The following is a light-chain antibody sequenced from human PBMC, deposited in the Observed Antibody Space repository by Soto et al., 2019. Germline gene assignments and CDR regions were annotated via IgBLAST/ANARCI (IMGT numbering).Light chain of an antibody. CDR3: QVWDSSLLHHV. J-gene: IGLJ1*01. CDR1: NIGTKS. V-gene: IGLV3-21*02. Sequence: SYELTQSPSVSLAPGQTARITCGGNNIGTKSVHWFQQRPGRAPVLVVFDDSDRPSGIPERFSGSKSGSTATLTITRVEAGDEADYYCQVWDSSLLHHVVGTGTKV. CDR2: DDS.